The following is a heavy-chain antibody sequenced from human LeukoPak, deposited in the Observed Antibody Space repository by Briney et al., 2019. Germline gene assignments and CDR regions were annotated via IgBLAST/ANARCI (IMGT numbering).Heavy chain of an antibody. Sequence: GGSLRLSCAASGFTSSTYWMGWVRQSPGKGLEWVAKIKQDGSEKHYVDSVKGRFTISRDNSKNTLSLQMNSLRAEDTAVYYCVKNVNVFYYYIDVWGKGTTVTISS. CDR1: GFTSSTYW. CDR2: IKQDGSEK. V-gene: IGHV3-7*03. CDR3: VKNVNVFYYYIDV. J-gene: IGHJ6*03. D-gene: IGHD3-10*02.